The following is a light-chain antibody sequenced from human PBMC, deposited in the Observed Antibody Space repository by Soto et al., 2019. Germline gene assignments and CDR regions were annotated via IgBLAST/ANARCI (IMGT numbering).Light chain of an antibody. CDR3: GSYTTSSNYV. CDR2: DVS. Sequence: QSVLTQPASVSGSPGQSITIPCTGTSSDIDAYNYVSWYQQHPGKAPKLMIYDVSNRPSGISNRFSGSKSGNTASLTISGLQAEDEADYYRGSYTTSSNYVFGTGTKVTVL. V-gene: IGLV2-14*01. J-gene: IGLJ1*01. CDR1: SSDIDAYNY.